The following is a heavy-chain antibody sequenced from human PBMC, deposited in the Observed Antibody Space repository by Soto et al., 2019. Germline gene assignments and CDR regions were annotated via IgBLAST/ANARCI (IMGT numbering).Heavy chain of an antibody. CDR3: ATESGYYGSGIYGMDV. J-gene: IGHJ6*02. V-gene: IGHV1-24*01. CDR1: GYTLTELS. Sequence: ASVKVSCKXSGYTLTELSMHWVRQAPGKGLEWMGGFDPEDGGTIYAQKFQGRVTMTEDTSTDTAYMELSSLRSEDTAVYYCATESGYYGSGIYGMDVWGQGTTVTVSS. D-gene: IGHD3-10*01. CDR2: FDPEDGGT.